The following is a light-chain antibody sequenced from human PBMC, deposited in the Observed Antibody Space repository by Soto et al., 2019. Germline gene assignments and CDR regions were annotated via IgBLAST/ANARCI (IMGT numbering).Light chain of an antibody. CDR3: QHYNSYPWT. CDR1: QTISSW. CDR2: KAS. V-gene: IGKV1-5*03. Sequence: DIQMTQSPSILSASVGDRVTITCRASQTISSWLAWYQQKPGKAPKLLMFKASTLESGVPSRFSGSGSGTEFTLTISSLQPDDFATYYCQHYNSYPWTFGQGTKVEIK. J-gene: IGKJ1*01.